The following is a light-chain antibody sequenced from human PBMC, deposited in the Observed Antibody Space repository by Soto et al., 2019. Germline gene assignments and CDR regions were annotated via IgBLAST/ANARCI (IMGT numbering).Light chain of an antibody. Sequence: EIVLTQSPATLSLSPGERATLSCRASQSVSGYLAWYQQKSGQAPRLLIYDASNKATGIPARFSGSGSGTDFTLTISSLEPEDFAVYCCQQRTNWPPGFTCGQGTKLEIK. J-gene: IGKJ2*01. CDR3: QQRTNWPPGFT. CDR2: DAS. V-gene: IGKV3-11*01. CDR1: QSVSGY.